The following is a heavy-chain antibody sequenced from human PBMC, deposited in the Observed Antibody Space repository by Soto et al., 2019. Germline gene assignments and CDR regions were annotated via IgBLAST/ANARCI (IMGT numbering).Heavy chain of an antibody. CDR3: ARGGYSGYDLVDY. CDR2: IIPIFGTA. J-gene: IGHJ4*02. Sequence: GASVKVSCKASGFTFSSYAISWVRQAPGQGLEWMGGIIPIFGTANYAQKFQGRVTITADESTSTAYMELSSLRSEDTAVYYCARGGYSGYDLVDYWGQGTLVTVSS. V-gene: IGHV1-69*13. D-gene: IGHD5-12*01. CDR1: GFTFSSYA.